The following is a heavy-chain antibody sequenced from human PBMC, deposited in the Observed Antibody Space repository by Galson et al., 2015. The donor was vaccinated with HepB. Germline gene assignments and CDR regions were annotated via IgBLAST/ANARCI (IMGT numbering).Heavy chain of an antibody. V-gene: IGHV3-21*01. CDR1: GFNFNIYS. J-gene: IGHJ4*02. CDR2: ISSSSRYI. D-gene: IGHD6-25*01. CDR3: ASGPPAQVTLDAAGGDY. Sequence: SLRLSCAASGFNFNIYSMNWVRQAPGEGLEWVASISSSSRYISYADSVKGRFTVSRDNAKKSLYLRMNSLRADDTAVYYCASGPPAQVTLDAAGGDYWGQGTLVTVSS.